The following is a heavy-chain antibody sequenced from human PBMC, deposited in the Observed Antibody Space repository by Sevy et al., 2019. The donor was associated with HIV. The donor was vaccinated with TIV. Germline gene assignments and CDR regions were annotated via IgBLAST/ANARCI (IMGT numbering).Heavy chain of an antibody. CDR2: IDYSGNT. V-gene: IGHV4-39*01. CDR1: SDSISSSSYY. CDR3: ARYLRGDQAGGFDL. J-gene: IGHJ5*02. D-gene: IGHD4-17*01. Sequence: SETLSLTCTVSSDSISSSSYYWGWIRQPPGKGLEWIGSIDYSGNTYYNSALKSRVTISRDTSKNQFSLKLSSVTAAETAVNYCARYLRGDQAGGFDLWGQGSLVTVSS.